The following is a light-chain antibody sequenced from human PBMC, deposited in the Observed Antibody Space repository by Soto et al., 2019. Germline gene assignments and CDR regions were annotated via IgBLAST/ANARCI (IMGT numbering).Light chain of an antibody. CDR2: GIS. J-gene: IGKJ2*01. Sequence: ESVLTQSPGTLSLSPGERATLSCRASQSVDNRYFAWYQQKPGQAPRLLIYGISSRATGIPDRFSGSGSGTDFTLTISRLEPEDFVVYYCQQYSSLLHTFGQGTKLEVK. CDR1: QSVDNRY. V-gene: IGKV3-20*01. CDR3: QQYSSLLHT.